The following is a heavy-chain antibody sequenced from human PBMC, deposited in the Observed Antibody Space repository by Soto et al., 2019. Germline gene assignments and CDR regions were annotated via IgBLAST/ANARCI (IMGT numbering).Heavy chain of an antibody. Sequence: QVQLQESGPGLVKPSETLSLTCTVSGGSISTYSWSWLRQPPGKGLEWIGYIYGSGNTNYNPSLKGRGTVSVDTAKNQFSLKLSSVTAADTAVHYCTRGRDYFDYWGQGTLVTVSS. CDR1: GGSISTYS. CDR2: IYGSGNT. CDR3: TRGRDYFDY. V-gene: IGHV4-59*01. J-gene: IGHJ4*02.